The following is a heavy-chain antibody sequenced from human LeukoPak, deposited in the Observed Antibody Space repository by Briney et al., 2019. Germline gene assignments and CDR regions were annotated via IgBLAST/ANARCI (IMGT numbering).Heavy chain of an antibody. Sequence: SVKVSCKASGGTFSSYTISWVRQAPGQGLEWMGRIIPILGIANYAQKFQGRVTITADKSTSTAYMELSSLRSEDTAVYYRARSPEIYGDYLFDYWGQGTLVTVSS. CDR1: GGTFSSYT. D-gene: IGHD4-17*01. CDR2: IIPILGIA. CDR3: ARSPEIYGDYLFDY. J-gene: IGHJ4*02. V-gene: IGHV1-69*02.